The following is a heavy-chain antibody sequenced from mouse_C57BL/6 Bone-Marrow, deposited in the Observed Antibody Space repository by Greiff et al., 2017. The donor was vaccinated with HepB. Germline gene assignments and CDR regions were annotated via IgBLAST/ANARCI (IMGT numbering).Heavy chain of an antibody. Sequence: EVQLQQSGPELVKPGASVKIPCKASGYTFTDYNMDWVKQSHGKSLEWIGDINPNNGGTIYNQKFKGKATLTVDKSSSTAYMELRSLTSEDTAVYYCARWYYGSSPYWYFDVWGTGTTVTVSS. J-gene: IGHJ1*03. CDR2: INPNNGGT. CDR1: GYTFTDYN. CDR3: ARWYYGSSPYWYFDV. D-gene: IGHD1-1*01. V-gene: IGHV1-18*01.